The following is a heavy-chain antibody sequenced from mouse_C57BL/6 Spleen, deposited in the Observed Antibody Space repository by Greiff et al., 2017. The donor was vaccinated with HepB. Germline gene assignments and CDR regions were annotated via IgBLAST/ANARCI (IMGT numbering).Heavy chain of an antibody. Sequence: EVHLVESGGGLVKPGGSLKLSCAASGFTFSSYAMSWVRQTPEKRLEWVATISDGGSYTYYPDNVKGRFTISRDNAKNNLYLQMSHLKSEDTAMYYCARDETYDYDGAWFAYWGQGTLVTVSA. J-gene: IGHJ3*01. D-gene: IGHD2-4*01. CDR2: ISDGGSYT. CDR3: ARDETYDYDGAWFAY. CDR1: GFTFSSYA. V-gene: IGHV5-4*01.